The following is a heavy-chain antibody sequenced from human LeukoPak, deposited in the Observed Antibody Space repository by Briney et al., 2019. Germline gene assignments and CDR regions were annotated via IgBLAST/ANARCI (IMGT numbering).Heavy chain of an antibody. J-gene: IGHJ4*02. CDR2: IYPGDSDT. V-gene: IGHV5-51*01. Sequence: GESLQISCKGSGYRFTSYWIGWVRQMPGKGLEWMGIIYPGDSDTRYSPSFQGQVTISADKSISTAYLQWSSLKASDTAMYYCARLPEMATPQAGFDYWGQGTLVTVSS. CDR1: GYRFTSYW. D-gene: IGHD5-24*01. CDR3: ARLPEMATPQAGFDY.